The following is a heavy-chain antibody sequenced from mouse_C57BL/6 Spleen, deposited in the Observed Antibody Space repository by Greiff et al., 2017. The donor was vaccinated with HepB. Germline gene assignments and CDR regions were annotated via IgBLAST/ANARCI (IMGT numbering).Heavy chain of an antibody. V-gene: IGHV10-3*01. Sequence: DVQRVESGGGLVQPKGSLKLSCAASGFTFNTYAMHWVRQAPGKGLEWVARIRSKSSNYATYYADSVKDRFTISRDDSQSMLYLQMNNLKTEDTAMYCCVREDYGSGYFDVWGTGTTVTVSS. D-gene: IGHD1-1*01. CDR2: IRSKSSNYAT. CDR1: GFTFNTYA. J-gene: IGHJ1*03. CDR3: VREDYGSGYFDV.